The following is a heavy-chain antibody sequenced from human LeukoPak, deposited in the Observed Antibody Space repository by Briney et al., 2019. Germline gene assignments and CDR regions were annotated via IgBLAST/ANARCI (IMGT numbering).Heavy chain of an antibody. Sequence: GGSLRLSCAASGFTFSSYAMSWVRQAPGKGLECISGFSGSGGSTYYADSVKGRFTISRDNSKNTLYLQMNSLRAEDTGVYYCAKDLSSGSRRAYWGQGTLVTVSS. V-gene: IGHV3-23*01. CDR3: AKDLSSGSRRAY. D-gene: IGHD6-19*01. CDR2: FSGSGGST. CDR1: GFTFSSYA. J-gene: IGHJ4*02.